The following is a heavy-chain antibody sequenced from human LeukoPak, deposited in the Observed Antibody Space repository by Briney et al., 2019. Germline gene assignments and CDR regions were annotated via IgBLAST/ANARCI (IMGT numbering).Heavy chain of an antibody. V-gene: IGHV3-15*01. Sequence: GGSLRLSCAASGFTFSNAWMSWVRQAPGKGLEWVGRIKSKTDGGTTDYAAPVKGRFTISRDDSKNTLYLQMNSLKTEDTAVYYSTTDRDEKYYFDYWGQGTLVTVSS. CDR3: TTDRDEKYYFDY. CDR1: GFTFSNAW. CDR2: IKSKTDGGTT. J-gene: IGHJ4*02.